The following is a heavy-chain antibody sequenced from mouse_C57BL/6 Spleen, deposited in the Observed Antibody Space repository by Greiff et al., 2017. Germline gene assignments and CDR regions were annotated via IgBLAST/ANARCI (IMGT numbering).Heavy chain of an antibody. D-gene: IGHD2-2*01. CDR1: GFTFSSYT. CDR2: ISGGGGNT. J-gene: IGHJ2*01. Sequence: EVMLVESGGGLVKPGGSLKLSCAASGFTFSSYTMSWVRQTPEKRLEWVATISGGGGNTYYPESVKGRFTISRDNAKNTLYLQMSSLRSEDTALYYCARPYYGYHYFDYWGQGTTLTVSS. V-gene: IGHV5-9*01. CDR3: ARPYYGYHYFDY.